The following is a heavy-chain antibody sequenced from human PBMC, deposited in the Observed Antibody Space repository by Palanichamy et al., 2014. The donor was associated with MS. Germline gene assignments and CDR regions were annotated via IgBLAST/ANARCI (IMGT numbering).Heavy chain of an antibody. D-gene: IGHD3-22*01. CDR3: ARNGYYCIDY. J-gene: IGHJ4*02. V-gene: IGHV4-4*02. Sequence: QVQLQESGPGLVQPSGTLSLTCGVLGDSIGSSDWWSWVRQSPGKGLEWIGEIHHSGGTNYNPSLKSRVTISVDRSKNQFSLNLRSVSAADTAIYYCARNGYYCIDYWGQGTLVTVSS. CDR2: IHHSGGT. CDR1: GDSIGSSDW.